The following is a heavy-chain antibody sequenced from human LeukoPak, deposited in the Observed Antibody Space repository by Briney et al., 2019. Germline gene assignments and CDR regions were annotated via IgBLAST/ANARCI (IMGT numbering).Heavy chain of an antibody. CDR3: ARSALRITFGGVIVIRGTLDY. D-gene: IGHD3-16*02. J-gene: IGHJ4*02. CDR1: GFTFSSYS. CDR2: ISSSSSYI. Sequence: PGGSLRLSCAASGFTFSSYSMNWVRQAPGKGLEWVSCISSSSSYIYYADSVKGRFTISRDNAKNSLYLQMNSLRAEDTAVYYCARSALRITFGGVIVIRGTLDYWGQGTLVTVSS. V-gene: IGHV3-21*01.